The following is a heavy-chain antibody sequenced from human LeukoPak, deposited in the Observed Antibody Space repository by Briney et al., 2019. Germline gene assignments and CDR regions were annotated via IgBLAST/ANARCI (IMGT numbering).Heavy chain of an antibody. CDR1: GFTFSSYG. CDR3: AKDPAEYSSYIDY. CDR2: ISYDGSTK. Sequence: GRSLRLSCAASGFTFSSYGMHWVRQAPAKGLEWVAVISYDGSTKYYADSVKGRFTISRDNSKNTLYLQMNSLRAEDTAVYYCAKDPAEYSSYIDYWGQGTLLTVSS. V-gene: IGHV3-30*18. J-gene: IGHJ4*02. D-gene: IGHD6-6*01.